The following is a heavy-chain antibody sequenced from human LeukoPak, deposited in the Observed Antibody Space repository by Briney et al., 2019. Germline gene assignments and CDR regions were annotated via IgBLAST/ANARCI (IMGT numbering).Heavy chain of an antibody. CDR1: GYSFTSYW. J-gene: IGHJ5*02. V-gene: IGHV5-51*01. CDR2: IYPGDSDT. CDR3: ARQSFIAAAGSGWFDP. D-gene: IGHD6-13*01. Sequence: GESLKISCKGSGYSFTSYWIGWVRQMPGKGLEWMGIIYPGDSDTRYSPFFQGQVTISADKSISTAYLQWSSLKASDTAMYYCARQSFIAAAGSGWFDPWGQGTLVTVSS.